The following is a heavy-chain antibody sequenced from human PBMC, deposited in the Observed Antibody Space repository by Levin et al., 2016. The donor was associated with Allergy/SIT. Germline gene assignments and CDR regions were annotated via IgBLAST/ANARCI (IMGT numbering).Heavy chain of an antibody. D-gene: IGHD3-22*01. CDR3: ASGPPERSGYYYYYYYYYMDV. Sequence: GGSLRLSCAASGFTVSSNYMSWVRQAPGKGLEWVSVIYSGGSTYYADSVKGRFTISRDNSKNTLYLQMNSLRAEDTAVYYCASGPPERSGYYYYYYYYYMDVWGKGTTVTVSS. CDR2: IYSGGST. CDR1: GFTVSSNY. J-gene: IGHJ6*03. V-gene: IGHV3-53*01.